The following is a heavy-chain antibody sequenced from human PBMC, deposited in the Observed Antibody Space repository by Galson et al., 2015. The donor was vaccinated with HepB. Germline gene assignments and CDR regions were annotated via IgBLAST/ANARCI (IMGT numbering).Heavy chain of an antibody. CDR2: INPNSGGP. CDR3: ERVVGSTNWFDP. J-gene: IGHJ5*02. D-gene: IGHD2-15*01. Sequence: SVKVSCKASGYIFTGYYIHWVRQAPGQGLEWMGRINPNSGGPEYAQKFQGRVTMTRETSISTAYMHLNRLRSDDTAVYYCERVVGSTNWFDPWGQGTLVTVSS. CDR1: GYIFTGYY. V-gene: IGHV1-2*06.